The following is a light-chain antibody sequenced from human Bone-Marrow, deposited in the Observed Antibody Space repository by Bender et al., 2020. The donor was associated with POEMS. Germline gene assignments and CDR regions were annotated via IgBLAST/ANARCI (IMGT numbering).Light chain of an antibody. Sequence: SYVVTQPPSVSVAPGQTASITCAGSDIGTKSVHWYQQKPGQPPVLVVYEDSARPSGIPHRVAGSPSGSAATLTISGTQVIDEADYYCQAWHRSSVVFGGGTKLTVL. CDR2: EDS. V-gene: IGLV3-21*02. CDR1: DIGTKS. CDR3: QAWHRSSVV. J-gene: IGLJ2*01.